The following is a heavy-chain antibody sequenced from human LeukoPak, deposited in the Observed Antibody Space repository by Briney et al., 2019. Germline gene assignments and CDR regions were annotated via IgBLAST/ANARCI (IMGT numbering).Heavy chain of an antibody. V-gene: IGHV4-31*03. J-gene: IGHJ4*02. CDR3: ARVIDYVWGSYHRPHPSYYFDY. Sequence: SQTLSLTCTVSGGSISSGGYYWSWIRQHPGKGLEWIGYIYYSGSTYCNPSLKSRVTISVDTSKNQFSLKLSSVTAADTAVYYCARVIDYVWGSYHRPHPSYYFDYWGQGTLVTVSS. D-gene: IGHD3-16*02. CDR1: GGSISSGGYY. CDR2: IYYSGST.